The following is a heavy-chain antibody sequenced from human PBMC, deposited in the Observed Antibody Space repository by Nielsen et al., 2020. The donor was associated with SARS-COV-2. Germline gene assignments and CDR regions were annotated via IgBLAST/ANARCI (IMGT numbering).Heavy chain of an antibody. V-gene: IGHV3-9*01. Sequence: GGSLRLSCAASGFTFDDYAMHWVRQAPGKGLEWVSGISWNSGSIGYADSVKGRFTISRDNAKNSLYLQMNSLRAEDTAVYYCAKRASIGGSYYPDAFDIWGQGTMVTVSS. CDR2: ISWNSGSI. J-gene: IGHJ3*02. CDR1: GFTFDDYA. D-gene: IGHD1-26*01. CDR3: AKRASIGGSYYPDAFDI.